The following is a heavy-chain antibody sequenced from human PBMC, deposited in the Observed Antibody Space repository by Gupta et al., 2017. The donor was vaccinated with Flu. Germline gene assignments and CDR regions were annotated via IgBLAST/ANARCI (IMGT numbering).Heavy chain of an antibody. CDR3: AKEVHGWLRAYYYGMDV. CDR1: GFTFSSYG. J-gene: IGHJ6*02. Sequence: QVQLVESGGGVVQPGRSLRLSCAASGFTFSSYGMHWVRQAPGKGLEWVAVISYDGSNKYYADSVKGRFTISRDNSKNTLYLQMNSLRAEDTAVYYCAKEVHGWLRAYYYGMDVWGQGTTVTVSS. V-gene: IGHV3-30*18. CDR2: ISYDGSNK. D-gene: IGHD5-12*01.